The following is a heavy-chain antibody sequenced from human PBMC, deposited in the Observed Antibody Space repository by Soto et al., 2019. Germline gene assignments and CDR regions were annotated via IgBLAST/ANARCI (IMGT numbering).Heavy chain of an antibody. CDR2: SRDKGNSYST. CDR3: ARSITGTTSFGY. Sequence: EVQLVESGGDLVQPGGSLRLSCAASGFTFSDHYIDWVRQAPGKGLEWVGRSRDKGNSYSTDYAASVKGRFTISRDASKNSLYLQMNSLKTEDTAVYYCARSITGTTSFGYWGQGTLVTVSS. V-gene: IGHV3-72*01. CDR1: GFTFSDHY. J-gene: IGHJ4*02. D-gene: IGHD1-7*01.